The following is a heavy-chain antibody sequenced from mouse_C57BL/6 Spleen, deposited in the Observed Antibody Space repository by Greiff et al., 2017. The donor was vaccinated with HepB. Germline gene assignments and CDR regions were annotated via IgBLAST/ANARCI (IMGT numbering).Heavy chain of an antibody. V-gene: IGHV1-18*01. J-gene: IGHJ1*03. CDR3: ARKRGLRQGFDV. Sequence: EVQLQESGPELVKPGASVKIPCKASGYTFTDYNMDWVKQSHGKSLEWIGDINPNNGGTIYNQKFKGKATLTVDKSSSTAYMELRSLTSEDTAVYYCARKRGLRQGFDVWGTGTTVTVSS. CDR1: GYTFTDYN. CDR2: INPNNGGT. D-gene: IGHD2-4*01.